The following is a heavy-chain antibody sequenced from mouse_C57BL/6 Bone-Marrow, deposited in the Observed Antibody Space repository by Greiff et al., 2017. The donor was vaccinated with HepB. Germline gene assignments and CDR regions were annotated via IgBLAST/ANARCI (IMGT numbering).Heavy chain of an antibody. CDR2: INYDGSST. CDR1: GFTFSDYY. CDR3: ARDRGYYEYFDY. Sequence: EVQRVESEGGLVQPGSSMKLSCTASGFTFSDYYMAWVRQVPEKGLEWVANINYDGSSTYYLDSLKIRFIISRDNAKNILYLQMSSLKSEDTATYYCARDRGYYEYFDYWGQGTTLTVSS. J-gene: IGHJ2*01. V-gene: IGHV5-16*01. D-gene: IGHD2-4*01.